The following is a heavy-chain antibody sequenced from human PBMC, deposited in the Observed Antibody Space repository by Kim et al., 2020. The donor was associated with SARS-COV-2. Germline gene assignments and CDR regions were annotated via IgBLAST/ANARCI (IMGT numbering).Heavy chain of an antibody. Sequence: GGSLRLSCAASGFTFSTYSMNWVRQAPGKGLEWVSSISSTSVYIYYADSVKGRFTISRDNAKDSLYLQMNSLRAEDTAVYYCARNLVPTTKTYGMDVWRQGTAVTLPS. CDR3: ARNLVPTTKTYGMDV. CDR2: ISSTSVYI. D-gene: IGHD2-2*01. V-gene: IGHV3-21*01. CDR1: GFTFSTYS. J-gene: IGHJ6*02.